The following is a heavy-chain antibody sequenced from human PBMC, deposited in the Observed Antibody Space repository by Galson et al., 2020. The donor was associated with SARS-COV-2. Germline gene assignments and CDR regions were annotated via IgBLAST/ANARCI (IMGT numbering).Heavy chain of an antibody. Sequence: GESLKISCAASGFIFRSFVMSWVRQAPGKGLEWVSSISGTTGSTYYADSVKGRFSISRDNSQNTLYLEMNSLRADDMAVYYCAKDRRAFCGGDCYHFDYWGQGILVTVSS. CDR1: GFIFRSFV. CDR2: ISGTTGST. V-gene: IGHV3-23*01. CDR3: AKDRRAFCGGDCYHFDY. D-gene: IGHD2-21*02. J-gene: IGHJ4*02.